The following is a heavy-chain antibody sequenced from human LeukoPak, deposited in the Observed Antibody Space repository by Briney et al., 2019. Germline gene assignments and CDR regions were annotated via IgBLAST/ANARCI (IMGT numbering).Heavy chain of an antibody. CDR3: ARDSSITIFGVVIPSYYGMDV. Sequence: GGSLRLSCAASGFTFSGHAMNWVRQAPGRGLEWVSGISGSGDSRHDADSVKGRFTISRDNSKNMLYLQMNSLRAEDTAIYYCARDSSITIFGVVIPSYYGMDVWGQGTTVTVSS. D-gene: IGHD3-3*01. CDR2: ISGSGDSR. V-gene: IGHV3-23*01. CDR1: GFTFSGHA. J-gene: IGHJ6*02.